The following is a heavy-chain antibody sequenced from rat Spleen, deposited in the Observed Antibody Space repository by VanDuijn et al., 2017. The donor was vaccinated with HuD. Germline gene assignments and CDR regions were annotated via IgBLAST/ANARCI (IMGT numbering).Heavy chain of an antibody. CDR1: GFTFSDYN. V-gene: IGHV5-7*01. CDR2: ISYDGSRT. D-gene: IGHD1-2*01. CDR3: TRPCSRRYVMDA. Sequence: EVQLVESGGGLVRPGRSLKLSCAASGFTFSDYNMAWVRQAPKKGLEWVATISYDGSRTDYRDSVKGRFTISRDNAKSTLYLQMNSLRSEDTATYYCTRPCSRRYVMDAWGQGASVTVSS. J-gene: IGHJ4*01.